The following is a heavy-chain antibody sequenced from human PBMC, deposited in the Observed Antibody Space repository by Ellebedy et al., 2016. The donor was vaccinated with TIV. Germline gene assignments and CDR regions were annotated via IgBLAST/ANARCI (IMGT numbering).Heavy chain of an antibody. CDR3: ARDSWGVATMEDFDY. J-gene: IGHJ4*02. V-gene: IGHV3-7*01. Sequence: PGGSLRLSCAGSGFMSSSYWMSWVRQAPGKGLEWVANVKQDGSEKYYVDSVKGRFTISRDNAKNSLYLQMNSLRAEDTAVYYCARDSWGVATMEDFDYWGQGTLVTVSS. CDR1: GFMSSSYW. D-gene: IGHD5-12*01. CDR2: VKQDGSEK.